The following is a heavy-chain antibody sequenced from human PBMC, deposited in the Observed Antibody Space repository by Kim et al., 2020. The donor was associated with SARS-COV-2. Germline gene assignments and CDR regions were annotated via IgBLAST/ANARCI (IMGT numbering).Heavy chain of an antibody. D-gene: IGHD6-13*01. CDR2: IYYSGST. Sequence: SETLSLTCTVSNGSISGSYWSWIRLPPGKGLEWIGYIYYSGSTNYSPSLKSRVTISLDTSKSQFSLKLSSVTAADTAVYYCARLAGRSVVTSAGTMFDYWGQGFLVTVSS. V-gene: IGHV4-59*08. CDR1: NGSISGSY. CDR3: ARLAGRSVVTSAGTMFDY. J-gene: IGHJ4*02.